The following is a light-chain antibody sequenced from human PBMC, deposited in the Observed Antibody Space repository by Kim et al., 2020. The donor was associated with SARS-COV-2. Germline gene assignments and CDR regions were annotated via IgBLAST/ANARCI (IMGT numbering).Light chain of an antibody. V-gene: IGLV2-11*01. CDR3: CSYAGSDTYV. CDR1: SSDVGGYNY. J-gene: IGLJ1*01. CDR2: DVF. Sequence: QTALTQPRSVSGSPGQSVTISCTGTSSDVGGYNYVSWYQQHPDKAPRLIIYDVFKWPSGVPNRFSGSKSGNTASLTISGLQAEDEADYYCCSYAGSDTYVFGTGTKVTVL.